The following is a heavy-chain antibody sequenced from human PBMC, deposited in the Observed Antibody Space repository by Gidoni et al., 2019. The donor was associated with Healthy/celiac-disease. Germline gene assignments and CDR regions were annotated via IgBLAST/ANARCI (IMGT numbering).Heavy chain of an antibody. CDR3: ARGQKKDTAMVSYFDY. CDR1: GGSISSGGYY. V-gene: IGHV4-31*03. J-gene: IGHJ4*02. CDR2: IYYSGST. D-gene: IGHD5-18*01. Sequence: QVQLQESGPGLVKPSQTRSLTCTVSGGSISSGGYYWSWIRQHPGKGLEWIGYIYYSGSTYYNPSLKSRVTISVDTSKTQFSLKLSSVTAADTAVYYCARGQKKDTAMVSYFDYWGQGTLVTVSS.